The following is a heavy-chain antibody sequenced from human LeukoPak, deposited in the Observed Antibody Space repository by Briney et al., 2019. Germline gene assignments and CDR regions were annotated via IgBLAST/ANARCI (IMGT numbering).Heavy chain of an antibody. J-gene: IGHJ4*02. V-gene: IGHV1-69*01. CDR3: ARDGTVTTKPLDY. CDR1: GGTFSSYA. Sequence: ASVKVSCTASGGTFSSYAISWVRQAPGQGLEWMGGIIPIFGTANYAQKFQGRVTITADESTSTAYMELSSLRSEDTAVYYCARDGTVTTKPLDYWGQGTLVTVSS. CDR2: IIPIFGTA. D-gene: IGHD4-11*01.